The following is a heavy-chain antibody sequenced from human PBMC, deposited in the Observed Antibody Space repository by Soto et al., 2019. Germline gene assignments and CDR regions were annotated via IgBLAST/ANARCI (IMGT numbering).Heavy chain of an antibody. V-gene: IGHV3-23*01. Sequence: PGGSLRLSCAASGFTFSNYAMSWVRQAPGKGLEWVSTICGSGGSTYYAESVKGRFTISRGNSKNTLYLQMNSLRAEDTAVYYCARRTRVGYNYDDYWGLGTLVTVSS. CDR3: ARRTRVGYNYDDY. CDR2: ICGSGGST. J-gene: IGHJ4*02. CDR1: GFTFSNYA. D-gene: IGHD5-12*01.